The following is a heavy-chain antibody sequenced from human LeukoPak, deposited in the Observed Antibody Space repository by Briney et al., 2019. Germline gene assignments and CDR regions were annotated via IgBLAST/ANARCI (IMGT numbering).Heavy chain of an antibody. D-gene: IGHD3-22*01. CDR2: IKRTTDGGTT. J-gene: IGHJ4*02. Sequence: GGSLRLSCAASGFTFSDAWMTWVRQAPGKGLEWIGRIKRTTDGGTTDYAAPVKGRFTISRDNSKNTLYLQMNSLRAEDTAVYYCARDASSGFYYFDYWGQGTLVTVSS. V-gene: IGHV3-15*01. CDR3: ARDASSGFYYFDY. CDR1: GFTFSDAW.